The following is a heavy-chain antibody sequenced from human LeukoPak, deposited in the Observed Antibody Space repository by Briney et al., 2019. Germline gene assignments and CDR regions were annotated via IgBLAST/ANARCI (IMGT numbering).Heavy chain of an antibody. CDR3: ARDPRSQYYYGSGRSGGFDR. CDR2: INAGNGNT. CDR1: GYTFTSYA. Sequence: ASVKVSCKASGYTFTSYAMHWVRQAPGQRLEWMGWINAGNGNTKYSQKLQGRVTITRDTSASTAYMELSSLRSEDTAVYYCARDPRSQYYYGSGRSGGFDRWGQGTLVTVCS. V-gene: IGHV1-3*01. J-gene: IGHJ5*02. D-gene: IGHD3-10*01.